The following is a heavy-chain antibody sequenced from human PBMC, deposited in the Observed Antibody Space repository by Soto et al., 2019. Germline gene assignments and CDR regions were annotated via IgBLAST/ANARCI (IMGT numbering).Heavy chain of an antibody. CDR3: AKGYSSGYYYRLDN. V-gene: IGHV1-3*01. D-gene: IGHD3-22*01. CDR2: INAGDGSI. J-gene: IGHJ4*02. CDR1: GYTFTKSA. Sequence: QVQLVQSGAEVKKPGGSAKVSCKASGYTFTKSAMHWVRQAPGQRLEWMGWINAGDGSIKYSQKFQGRVTITRDTSASTAYMEVSSLRSEDTSVYYCAKGYSSGYYYRLDNWGQGTLVTVSS.